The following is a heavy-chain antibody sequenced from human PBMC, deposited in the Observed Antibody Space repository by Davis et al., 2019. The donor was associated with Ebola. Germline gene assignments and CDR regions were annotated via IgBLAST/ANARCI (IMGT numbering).Heavy chain of an antibody. CDR3: ARVLRLGYCSGGSCRHNWFDP. CDR1: GGSFSGYY. V-gene: IGHV4-34*01. Sequence: GSLRLSCAVYGGSFSGYYWSWIRQPPGKGLEWIGEINHSGSTNYNPSLKSRVTISVDKSKNQFSLKLSSVTAADTAVYYCARVLRLGYCSGGSCRHNWFDPWGQGTLVTVSS. CDR2: INHSGST. D-gene: IGHD2-15*01. J-gene: IGHJ5*02.